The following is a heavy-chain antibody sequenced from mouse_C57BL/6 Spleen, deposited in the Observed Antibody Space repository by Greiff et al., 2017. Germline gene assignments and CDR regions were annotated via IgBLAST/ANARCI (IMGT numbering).Heavy chain of an antibody. D-gene: IGHD2-12*01. CDR2: ISRGGSYT. CDR1: GFTFSSYG. CDR3: ATLYDGYFDY. Sequence: EVMLVESGGDLVKPGGSLKLSCAASGFTFSSYGMSWVRQTPDKRLEWVATISRGGSYTNYPDSVKGRFTISIDNAKNTLYLQMSSLKSENPAMYYFATLYDGYFDYWGQGTTLTVSS. J-gene: IGHJ2*01. V-gene: IGHV5-6*01.